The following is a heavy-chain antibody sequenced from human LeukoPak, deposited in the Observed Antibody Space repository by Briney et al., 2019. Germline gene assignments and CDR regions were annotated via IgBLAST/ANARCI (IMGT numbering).Heavy chain of an antibody. CDR2: IYTSGST. D-gene: IGHD4-17*01. J-gene: IGHJ4*02. CDR3: ARDLGYGDYGVYY. V-gene: IGHV4-61*02. Sequence: SETLSLTCTVSGGSISSGSYYWSWIRQPAGKGLEWIGRIYTSGSTNYNPSLKSRVTISVDTSKNQFSLKLSSVTAADTAVYYCARDLGYGDYGVYYWGQGTLVTVSS. CDR1: GGSISSGSYY.